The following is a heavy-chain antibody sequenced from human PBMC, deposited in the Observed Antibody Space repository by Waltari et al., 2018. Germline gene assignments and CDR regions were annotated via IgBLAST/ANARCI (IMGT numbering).Heavy chain of an antibody. V-gene: IGHV1-46*01. CDR2: INANGGRT. CDR3: ARGRLYSDSGNDPTTFDC. J-gene: IGHJ4*02. CDR1: GYTFTSHY. Sequence: QVQLVQSGAEVKKPGASVKLSCKASGYTFTSHYMHWVRQAPGQGLEWRGIINANGGRTTYAQKCLGRVTMTRDTSTNTGDRELSSLRSEDTAVYYGARGRLYSDSGNDPTTFDCWGQGTLVTVSS. D-gene: IGHD3-10*01.